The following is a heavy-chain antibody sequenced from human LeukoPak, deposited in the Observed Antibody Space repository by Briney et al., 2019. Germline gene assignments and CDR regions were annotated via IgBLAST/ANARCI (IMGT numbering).Heavy chain of an antibody. CDR3: AKGLDWYCSGGSCYNIDY. Sequence: GRSLRLSCAASGFTFSSYGMHWVRQAPGKGLERVAVIWYDGSNKYYADSVKGRFTISRDNSKNTLYLQMNSLRAEDTAVYYCAKGLDWYCSGGSCYNIDYWGQGTLVTVSS. CDR1: GFTFSSYG. CDR2: IWYDGSNK. J-gene: IGHJ4*02. D-gene: IGHD2-15*01. V-gene: IGHV3-33*06.